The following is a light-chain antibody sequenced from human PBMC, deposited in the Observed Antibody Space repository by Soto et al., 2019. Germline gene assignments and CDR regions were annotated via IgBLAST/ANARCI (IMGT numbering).Light chain of an antibody. V-gene: IGKV1D-16*01. CDR2: GAS. Sequence: DIQMTQSPSSLSASVGDRVTITCRASQDIGTWLTWYQQKPEEAPTSLISGASKLESGVPSRFSGSGSGTDFTLTISSLQPEDSATYYCQQYENYHPTFGGGTKVEI. J-gene: IGKJ4*01. CDR3: QQYENYHPT. CDR1: QDIGTW.